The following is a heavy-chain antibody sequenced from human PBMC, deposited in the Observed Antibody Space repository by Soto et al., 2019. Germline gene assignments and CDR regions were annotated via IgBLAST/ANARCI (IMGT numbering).Heavy chain of an antibody. CDR3: AKDMSLWFGAKQHDAFDI. V-gene: IGHV3-9*01. D-gene: IGHD3-10*01. Sequence: GGSLRLSCAASGFTFDDYAMHWVRQAPGKGLEWVSGISWNSGSIGYADSVEGRFTISRDNAKNSLYLQMNSLRAEDTALYYCAKDMSLWFGAKQHDAFDIWGQGTMVTVSS. CDR2: ISWNSGSI. CDR1: GFTFDDYA. J-gene: IGHJ3*02.